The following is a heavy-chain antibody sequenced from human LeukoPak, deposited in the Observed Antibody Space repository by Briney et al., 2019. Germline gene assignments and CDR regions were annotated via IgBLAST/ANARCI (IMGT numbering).Heavy chain of an antibody. V-gene: IGHV3-74*01. Sequence: PGGSLRLSCTASGFAYSGSSMHWVRQAPGKGLEWVSGIQRDGSSPTYADSVKGRFTISRDNAKNTLYLQMNSLRAEDTAMYYCARDLASGYGPDYWGQGALVTVSS. CDR1: GFAYSGSS. J-gene: IGHJ4*02. CDR3: ARDLASGYGPDY. D-gene: IGHD5-18*01. CDR2: IQRDGSSP.